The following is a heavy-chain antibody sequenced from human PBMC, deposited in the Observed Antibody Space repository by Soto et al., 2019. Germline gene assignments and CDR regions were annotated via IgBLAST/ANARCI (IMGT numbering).Heavy chain of an antibody. CDR3: TRDYDELMSGFLKRGEM. D-gene: IGHD3-16*01. Sequence: QVRLVESGGGLVKPGGSLRLACTGSGFTFSDSYMKWVRQAPGKGLEWLSHISGSGSLVFYADSVKGRFTISRDNAKDTVYLHLNNVRVADTGIYLFTRDYDELMSGFLKRGEMWGQRPEVTVSS. CDR2: ISGSGSLV. V-gene: IGHV3-11*01. CDR1: GFTFSDSY. J-gene: IGHJ4*02.